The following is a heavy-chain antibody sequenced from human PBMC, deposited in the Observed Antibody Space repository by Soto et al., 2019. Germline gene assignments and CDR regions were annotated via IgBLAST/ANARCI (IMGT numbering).Heavy chain of an antibody. CDR3: ARMGAGGSGTEDYYDSSGYYSGWFDP. V-gene: IGHV4-39*01. D-gene: IGHD3-22*01. CDR1: GGSTSSSSYY. CDR2: IYYSGST. J-gene: IGHJ5*02. Sequence: SETLSLTCTVSGGSTSSSSYYWGWIRQPPGKGLEWIGSIYYSGSTYYNPSLKSRVTISVDTSKNQFSLKLSSVTAADTAVYYCARMGAGGSGTEDYYDSSGYYSGWFDPWGQGTLVTVSS.